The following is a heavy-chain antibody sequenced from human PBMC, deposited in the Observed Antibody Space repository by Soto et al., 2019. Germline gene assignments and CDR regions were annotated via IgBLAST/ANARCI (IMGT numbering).Heavy chain of an antibody. CDR3: ARLNYAGGYQIDY. D-gene: IGHD2-2*01. CDR1: GGSIINGGCC. Sequence: SETLSVTWTVAGGSIINGGCCWSWIRQPPGKGLEWIGYIYYSGSTYYNPSLKSRVTISVDTSKNQFSLKLSSVTAADTAVYYCARLNYAGGYQIDYWGQGTLVTVSS. J-gene: IGHJ4*02. CDR2: IYYSGST. V-gene: IGHV4-30-4*01.